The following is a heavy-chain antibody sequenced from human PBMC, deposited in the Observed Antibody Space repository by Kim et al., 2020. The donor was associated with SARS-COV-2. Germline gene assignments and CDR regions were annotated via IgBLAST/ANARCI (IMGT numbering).Heavy chain of an antibody. CDR3: AKRNQARNWFDP. Sequence: YYADSVKGRFTISRDNSKNTLYLQMNSLRAEDTAVYYCAKRNQARNWFDPWGQGTLVTVSS. D-gene: IGHD2-2*01. V-gene: IGHV3-23*01. J-gene: IGHJ5*02.